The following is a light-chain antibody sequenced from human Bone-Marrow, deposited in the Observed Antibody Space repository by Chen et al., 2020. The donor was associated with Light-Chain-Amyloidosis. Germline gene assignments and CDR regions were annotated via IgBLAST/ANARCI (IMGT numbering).Light chain of an antibody. CDR2: RDT. CDR3: QSADSSGTYEVI. J-gene: IGLJ2*01. V-gene: IGLV3-25*03. Sequence: SYELTQPPSASVSPGQTARLTCSGDDLPTKYAYWYQQKPGQAPVLVINRDTERPSGISERFSGSSSGTTATLTISGVQAEDEADYHCQSADSSGTYEVIFGGGTKLTVL. CDR1: DLPTKY.